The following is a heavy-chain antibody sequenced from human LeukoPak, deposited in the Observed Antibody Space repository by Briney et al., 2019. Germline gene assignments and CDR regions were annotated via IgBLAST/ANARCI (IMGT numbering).Heavy chain of an antibody. CDR1: GGSISSYY. J-gene: IGHJ2*01. CDR2: IYTSGT. D-gene: IGHD7-27*01. CDR3: ARLGNWGNYWYFDL. V-gene: IGHV4-4*07. Sequence: PSETLSLTCTVSGGSISSYYWSWIRQPAGKGLEWIGRIYTSGTTYSPSLKSRVTMSVDTSKNQFSLKLSSVTAADTAVYYCARLGNWGNYWYFDLWGRGTLVTVSS.